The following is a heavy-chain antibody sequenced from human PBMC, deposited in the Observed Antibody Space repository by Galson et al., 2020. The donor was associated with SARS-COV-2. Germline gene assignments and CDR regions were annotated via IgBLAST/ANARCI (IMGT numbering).Heavy chain of an antibody. CDR2: IYYSGST. D-gene: IGHD6-6*01. V-gene: IGHV4-31*03. J-gene: IGHJ4*02. CDR1: GGSISSGGYY. CDR3: ARDPVAARHFDY. Sequence: TLSLTCTVSGGSISSGGYYWSWIRQHPGKGLEWIGYIYYSGSTYYNPSLKSRVTISVDTSKNQFSLKLSSVTAADTAVYYCARDPVAARHFDYWGQGTLVTVSS.